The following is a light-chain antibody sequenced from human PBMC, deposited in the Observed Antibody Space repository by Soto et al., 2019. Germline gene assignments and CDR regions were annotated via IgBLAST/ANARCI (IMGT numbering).Light chain of an antibody. V-gene: IGKV1D-16*01. CDR3: QHYNIYPLT. J-gene: IGKJ4*01. CDR2: ASS. CDR1: QDINSY. Sequence: DVQMTQSPSSLSASVGDRVTITCRASQDINSYLAWYQQKPGNAPKSLIYASSSLQTGVPSRFSGSASGTDFTLTISNLQPEDSATYYCQHYNIYPLTFAGGTKVVIK.